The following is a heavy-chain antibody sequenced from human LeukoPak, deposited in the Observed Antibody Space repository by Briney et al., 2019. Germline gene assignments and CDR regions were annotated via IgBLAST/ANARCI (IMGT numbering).Heavy chain of an antibody. V-gene: IGHV4-39*07. CDR1: GGSISSSSYY. Sequence: KTSETLSLTCTVSGGSISSSSYYWGWIRQPPGKGLEWIGSIYYSGSTYYNPSFKSRVTISVDTSKNQFSLKLSSVTAADTAVYYCARDPDFWSGYYNFDYWGQGTLVTVSS. CDR3: ARDPDFWSGYYNFDY. D-gene: IGHD3-3*01. J-gene: IGHJ4*02. CDR2: IYYSGST.